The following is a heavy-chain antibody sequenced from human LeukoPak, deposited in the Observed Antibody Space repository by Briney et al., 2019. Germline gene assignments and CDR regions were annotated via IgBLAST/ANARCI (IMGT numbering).Heavy chain of an antibody. CDR2: IWYDGSNK. CDR1: GFTFSSYG. J-gene: IGHJ4*02. D-gene: IGHD5-18*01. V-gene: IGHV3-33*01. Sequence: GRSLRLSCAASGFTFSSYGMHWVRQAPDKGLEWVAVIWYDGSNKYYADSVKGRFTISRDNSKNTLYLQMNSLRAEDTAVYHCARDQYSYAHAAHWGQGTLVTVSS. CDR3: ARDQYSYAHAAH.